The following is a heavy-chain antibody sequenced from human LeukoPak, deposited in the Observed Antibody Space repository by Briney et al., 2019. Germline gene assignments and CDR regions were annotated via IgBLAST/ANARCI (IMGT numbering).Heavy chain of an antibody. J-gene: IGHJ3*02. CDR1: GASIASSSYGTSYY. D-gene: IGHD6-6*01. V-gene: IGHV4-39*01. CDR2: MCYSGNS. CDR3: ASLPKYGNASKAFDI. Sequence: SETLSLTCTVSGASIASSSYGTSYYWGWIRQPPGKGLEWIGSMCYSGNSYFNPSLKSRVTISVDTSKNQFSLKLSSVTAADTAVYYCASLPKYGNASKAFDIWGQGTVVTVSS.